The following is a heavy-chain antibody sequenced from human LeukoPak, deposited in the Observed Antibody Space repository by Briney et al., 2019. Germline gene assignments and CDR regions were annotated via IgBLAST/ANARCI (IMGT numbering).Heavy chain of an antibody. Sequence: SETLSLTCAVSADSFSSHYWTWIRQAPGKGLEWIGYISYIRSTNYNPSLKSRVTISIDTSKNQFSLKLSSVTAADTAVYYCARDLVTVTKGFDIWGQGTMVSVSS. CDR3: ARDLVTVTKGFDI. CDR1: ADSFSSHY. J-gene: IGHJ3*02. D-gene: IGHD4-17*01. CDR2: ISYIRST. V-gene: IGHV4-59*11.